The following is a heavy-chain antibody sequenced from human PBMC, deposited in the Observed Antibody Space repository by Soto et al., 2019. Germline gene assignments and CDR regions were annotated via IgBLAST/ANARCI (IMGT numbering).Heavy chain of an antibody. CDR3: ARDLSAKSMVARLDY. V-gene: IGHV3-21*01. CDR1: GFTFSSYS. J-gene: IGHJ4*02. D-gene: IGHD5-12*01. CDR2: ISSSSSYI. Sequence: VGSLRLSCAASGFTFSSYSMNWVRQAPGKGLEWVSSISSSSSYIYYADSVKGRFTISRDNAKNSLYLQMNSLRAEDTAVYYCARDLSAKSMVARLDYWGQGTLVTVSS.